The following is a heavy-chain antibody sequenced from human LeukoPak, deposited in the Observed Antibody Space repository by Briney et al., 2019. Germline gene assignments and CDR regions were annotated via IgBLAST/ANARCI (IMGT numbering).Heavy chain of an antibody. CDR1: GGSLSSYG. V-gene: IGHV1-69*05. CDR3: AREDHTANNWFDP. Sequence: APVKVSCKASGGSLSSYGISWVGQAPGQGREGMGGIIPMLGRSNYAQKFQGRVTISTDESTSTAYMEISSLRSEDTAVYYCAREDHTANNWFDPWGQGTLVTVSS. J-gene: IGHJ5*02. D-gene: IGHD5-18*01. CDR2: IIPMLGRS.